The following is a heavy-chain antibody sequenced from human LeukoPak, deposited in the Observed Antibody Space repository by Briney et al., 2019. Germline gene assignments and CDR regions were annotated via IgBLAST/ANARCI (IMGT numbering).Heavy chain of an antibody. CDR3: ARDDKSAVFGAGLDY. Sequence: GGSLRLSCAASGFTFSSYAMHWVRQAPGKGLEWVVVISYDGSNKYYADSVKGRFTISRDNSKNTLYLQMNSLRAEDTAVYYCARDDKSAVFGAGLDYWGQGTLVTVSS. CDR1: GFTFSSYA. CDR2: ISYDGSNK. J-gene: IGHJ4*02. D-gene: IGHD3-3*01. V-gene: IGHV3-30-3*01.